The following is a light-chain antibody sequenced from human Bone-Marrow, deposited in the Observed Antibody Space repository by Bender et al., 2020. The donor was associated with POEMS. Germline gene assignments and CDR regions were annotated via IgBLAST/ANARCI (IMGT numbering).Light chain of an antibody. CDR2: DVY. Sequence: QSALSQPRSVSGSPGQSVTISCTGTADDVGGYDYVSWYQQHPGEAPKLIIYDVYKRPSGVPDRFSASKSGITATLIISGLQAEDEADYYCTSYADSASANWLFGGGTKLTVL. CDR3: TSYADSASANWL. J-gene: IGLJ3*02. V-gene: IGLV2-11*01. CDR1: ADDVGGYDY.